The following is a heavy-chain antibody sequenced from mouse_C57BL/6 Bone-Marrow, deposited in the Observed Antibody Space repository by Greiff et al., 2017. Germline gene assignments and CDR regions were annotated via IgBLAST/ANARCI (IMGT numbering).Heavy chain of an antibody. CDR2: IDPSDSYT. CDR1: GYTFTSYW. D-gene: IGHD2-3*01. CDR3: ARSYEDWYFDV. J-gene: IGHJ1*03. Sequence: QVQLQQPGAELVKPGASVKLSCKASGYTFTSYWMQWVKQRPGQGLEWIGEIDPSDSYTNYNQKFKGKATLTVDTSSSTAYMQLSSLTSEDSAVXYCARSYEDWYFDVWGTGTTVTVSS. V-gene: IGHV1-50*01.